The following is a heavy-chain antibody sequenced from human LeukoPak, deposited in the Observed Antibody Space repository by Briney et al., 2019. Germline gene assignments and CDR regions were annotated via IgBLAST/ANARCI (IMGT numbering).Heavy chain of an antibody. CDR1: GYTFTGYY. Sequence: ASVKVSCKASGYTFTGYYMHWVRQAPGQGLEWMGRINPNSGGTNYAQKFQGRVTMTRDTSISTAYMELSRLRSDDTAVYYCARANVVGSGWYLVDYWGQGTLVTVSS. CDR3: ARANVVGSGWYLVDY. J-gene: IGHJ4*02. CDR2: INPNSGGT. D-gene: IGHD6-19*01. V-gene: IGHV1-2*06.